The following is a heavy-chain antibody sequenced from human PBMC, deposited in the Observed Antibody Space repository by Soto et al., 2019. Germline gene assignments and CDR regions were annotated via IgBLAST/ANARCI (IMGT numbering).Heavy chain of an antibody. CDR3: ARGEYRRSNNWFDP. J-gene: IGHJ5*02. D-gene: IGHD6-6*01. Sequence: PSETLSLTCAVYGGSFSGYYWSRIRQPPGKGLEWIGEIDHSGSTKYNPSLKRRVTISVDKSKNQFSLKLSSVTAADTAVYYCARGEYRRSNNWFDPWGRGTLVTVSS. V-gene: IGHV4-34*01. CDR2: IDHSGST. CDR1: GGSFSGYY.